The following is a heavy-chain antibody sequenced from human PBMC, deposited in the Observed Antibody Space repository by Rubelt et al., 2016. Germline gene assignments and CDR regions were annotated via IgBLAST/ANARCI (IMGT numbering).Heavy chain of an antibody. J-gene: IGHJ4*02. CDR3: VTEEISSSRSGSTAFDY. CDR2: ISSDGSYK. D-gene: IGHD2-2*01. Sequence: QVQLVQSGGGVVQPGRSLGLSCAASGFAFSRYSMHWVRQTPGKGLEWVALISSDGSYKWYADSVKGRFTISRDNSKNTFYLQMNSRRAEDTAVYYCVTEEISSSRSGSTAFDYWGQGTLVTVSS. CDR1: GFAFSRYS. V-gene: IGHV3-30*04.